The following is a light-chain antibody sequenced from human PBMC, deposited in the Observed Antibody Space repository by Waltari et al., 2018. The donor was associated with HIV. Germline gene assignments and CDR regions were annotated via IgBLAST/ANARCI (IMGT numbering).Light chain of an antibody. CDR2: EVS. CDR3: SSYTSSSTLV. Sequence: QSALTQPASVSGSPGQSITISCTGTSSDGGGYNYVSWYQQHPGKAPKLMIDEVSNRPSGVSNRFSGSKSGNTASLTISGLQAEDEADYYCSSYTSSSTLVFGGGTKLTVL. J-gene: IGLJ2*01. V-gene: IGLV2-14*01. CDR1: SSDGGGYNY.